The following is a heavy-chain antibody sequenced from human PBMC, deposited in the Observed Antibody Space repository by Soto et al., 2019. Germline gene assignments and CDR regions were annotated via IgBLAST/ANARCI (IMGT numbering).Heavy chain of an antibody. J-gene: IGHJ6*02. CDR3: ARGRYCSGGSCYYYYGMDV. V-gene: IGHV4-39*07. CDR1: GGSISGSYYY. CDR2: VFYTGFT. D-gene: IGHD2-15*01. Sequence: KTSETLSLTCAVSGGSISGSYYYWGWLRQSPGKGPEWIGSVFYTGFTSYNPSLESRVSVSVDTSKNQFSLKLSSVTAADTAVYYCARGRYCSGGSCYYYYGMDVWGQGTTVTVSS.